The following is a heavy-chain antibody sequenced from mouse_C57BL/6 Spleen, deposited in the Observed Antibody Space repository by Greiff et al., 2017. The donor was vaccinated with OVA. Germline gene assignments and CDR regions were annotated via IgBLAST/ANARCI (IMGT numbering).Heavy chain of an antibody. J-gene: IGHJ4*01. Sequence: EVQLQQSGPELVKPGASVKISCKASGYTFTDYYMNWVKQSHGKSLEWIGDINPNNGGTSYNQKFKGKATLTVDKSSSTAYMELRSLTSEDSAVYYCAVAYYSNLYYAMDYWGQGTSVTVSS. D-gene: IGHD2-5*01. CDR1: GYTFTDYY. V-gene: IGHV1-26*01. CDR3: AVAYYSNLYYAMDY. CDR2: INPNNGGT.